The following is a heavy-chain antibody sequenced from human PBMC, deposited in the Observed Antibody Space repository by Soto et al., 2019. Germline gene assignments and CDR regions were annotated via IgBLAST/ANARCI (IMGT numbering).Heavy chain of an antibody. CDR3: ASAGLRPTAAGGYIDY. CDR2: IYHSGST. V-gene: IGHV4-4*02. Sequence: QVQLQESGPGLVKPSGTLSLTCAVSSGSISSSNWWSWVRQPPGKGLEWIGEIYHSGSTNYNPSLKRRVTISVDKSKTQFSLKLSSVTAADTAVYYCASAGLRPTAAGGYIDYWGQGTLVTVSS. J-gene: IGHJ4*02. D-gene: IGHD6-13*01. CDR1: SGSISSSNW.